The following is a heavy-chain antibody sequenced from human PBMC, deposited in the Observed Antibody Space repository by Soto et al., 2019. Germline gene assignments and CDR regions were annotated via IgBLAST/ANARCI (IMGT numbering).Heavy chain of an antibody. V-gene: IGHV3-30*18. CDR2: ISFDGTTH. D-gene: IGHD3-10*01. CDR3: AKDSACYYNSLPRAYFDA. CDR1: GFPFPHYG. J-gene: IGHJ4*02. Sequence: GGSLRLLCAASGFPFPHYGMRWVRQAPGNGLEWVALISFDGTTHLYSHCVKGRFPISRDNSKNSLFMQMNGLRVDDTAVYFCAKDSACYYNSLPRAYFDAWGQGTPVTVSS.